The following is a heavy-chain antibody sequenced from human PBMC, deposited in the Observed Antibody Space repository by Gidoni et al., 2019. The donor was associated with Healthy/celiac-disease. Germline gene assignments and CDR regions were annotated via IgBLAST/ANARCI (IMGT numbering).Heavy chain of an antibody. Sequence: QVQLQESGPGLVKPSETLSLTCTVSGGSISSYYWSWIRQPPGKGLEWIGHIYYSGSTNYNPSLKSRVTISVDTSKNQFSLKLSSVTAADTAVYYCAREIAAAENWFDPWGQGTLVTVSS. D-gene: IGHD6-13*01. CDR2: IYYSGST. CDR1: GGSISSYY. J-gene: IGHJ5*02. CDR3: AREIAAAENWFDP. V-gene: IGHV4-59*01.